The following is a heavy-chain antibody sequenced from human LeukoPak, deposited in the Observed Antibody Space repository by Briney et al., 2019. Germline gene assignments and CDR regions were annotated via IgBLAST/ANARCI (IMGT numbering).Heavy chain of an antibody. CDR2: ISSSSSYI. J-gene: IGHJ6*02. CDR3: ARVKKNCSGGSCSYYYYYGMDV. Sequence: GGSLRLSCAASGFTFSSYSMNWVRQAPGKGLEWVSSISSSSSYIYYADSVKGRFTISRDNAKNSLYLQMNSLRAEDTAVYYCARVKKNCSGGSCSYYYYYGMDVWGQGTTVTVSS. CDR1: GFTFSSYS. D-gene: IGHD2-15*01. V-gene: IGHV3-21*01.